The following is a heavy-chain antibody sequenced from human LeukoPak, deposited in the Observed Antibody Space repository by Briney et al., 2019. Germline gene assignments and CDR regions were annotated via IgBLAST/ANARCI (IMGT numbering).Heavy chain of an antibody. J-gene: IGHJ4*02. CDR3: AKDRDSYGHFDY. V-gene: IGHV3-23*01. CDR1: GFTFSSYA. Sequence: GGSLRLSCAASGFTFSSYAMSWVRQAPGKGLEWVSAISGSGGSTYYTDSVKGRFTISRDNSKNTLYLQMNSLRAEDTAVYYCAKDRDSYGHFDYWGQGTLVTVSS. D-gene: IGHD5-18*01. CDR2: ISGSGGST.